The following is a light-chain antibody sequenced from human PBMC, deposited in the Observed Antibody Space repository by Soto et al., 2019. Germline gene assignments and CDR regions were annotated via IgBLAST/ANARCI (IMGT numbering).Light chain of an antibody. CDR2: LNSDGSH. J-gene: IGLJ2*01. CDR1: SGHSSYA. V-gene: IGLV4-69*01. Sequence: QLVLTQSPSASASLGASVKLTCTLSSGHSSYAIARHQQQPEKGPRYLMKLNSDGSHSKGDGNPDRFSGSSSGAERYLTSSSRRSEGGSDYYCQTWGSGTVVFGGGTKVTVL. CDR3: QTWGSGTVV.